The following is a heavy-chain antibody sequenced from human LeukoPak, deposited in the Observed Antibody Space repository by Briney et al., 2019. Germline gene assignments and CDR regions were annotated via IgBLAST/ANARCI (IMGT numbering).Heavy chain of an antibody. D-gene: IGHD6-25*01. V-gene: IGHV3-7*03. CDR3: VRGPHIAATSY. J-gene: IGHJ4*02. Sequence: GGSLRLSCAASGFTFSSYAMRWVRQAPGKGLEWVANIKQDGSEKQYVDSVKGRFAISRDNAKKSLYLQINTLRAEDTAVYYCVRGPHIAATSYWGQGTLVTVSS. CDR1: GFTFSSYA. CDR2: IKQDGSEK.